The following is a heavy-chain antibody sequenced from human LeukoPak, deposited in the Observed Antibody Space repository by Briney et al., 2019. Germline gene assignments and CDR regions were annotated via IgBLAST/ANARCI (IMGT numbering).Heavy chain of an antibody. CDR3: ARDLRLLWFGEDPRYYFDY. Sequence: GASVKVSRKASGYTFTGYYMHWVRQAPGQGLEWMGWINPNSGGTNYAQKFQGRVTMTRDTSISTAYMELSRLRSDDTAVYYCARDLRLLWFGEDPRYYFDYWGQGTLVTVSS. CDR1: GYTFTGYY. V-gene: IGHV1-2*02. D-gene: IGHD3-10*01. J-gene: IGHJ4*02. CDR2: INPNSGGT.